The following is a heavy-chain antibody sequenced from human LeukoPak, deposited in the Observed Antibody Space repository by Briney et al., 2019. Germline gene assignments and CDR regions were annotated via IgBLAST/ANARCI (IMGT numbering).Heavy chain of an antibody. CDR3: ARHGYSSGWTNFDY. V-gene: IGHV4-34*01. CDR2: INHSGST. J-gene: IGHJ4*02. CDR1: GGSFSGYY. D-gene: IGHD6-19*01. Sequence: PSETLSLTCGVYGGSFSGYYWSWIRQPPGKGLEWIGEINHSGSTNYNPSLKSRVTMSVDTSKNQFSLKLSSVTAADTAVYYCARHGYSSGWTNFDYWGQGTLVTVSS.